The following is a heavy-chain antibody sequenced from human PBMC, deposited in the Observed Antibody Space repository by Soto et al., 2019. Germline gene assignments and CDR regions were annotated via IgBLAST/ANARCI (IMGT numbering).Heavy chain of an antibody. V-gene: IGHV1-2*04. J-gene: IGHJ6*02. CDR1: GYTFTGYY. CDR3: ARDRIKAVYCSSTSCYYYYGMDV. CDR2: INPNSGGT. Sequence: GASVKVSCKASGYTFTGYYMHWVRQAPGQGLEWMGWINPNSGGTNYAQKFQGWVTMTRDTSISTAYMELSRLRSDDTAVYYCARDRIKAVYCSSTSCYYYYGMDVWGQGTTVT. D-gene: IGHD2-2*01.